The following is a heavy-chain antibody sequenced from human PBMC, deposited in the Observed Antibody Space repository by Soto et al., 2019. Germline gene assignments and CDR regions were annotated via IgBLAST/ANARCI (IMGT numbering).Heavy chain of an antibody. CDR2: IYSTGNT. CDR1: GDSIKDYY. J-gene: IGHJ4*02. D-gene: IGHD3-16*01. Sequence: QLRESGPGLVRPSETLSLTCFVSGDSIKDYYWSWIRQPAGKGLQWVGRIYSTGNTNENPSLKSRVSLSVDTSKNQFSLRLKSVTAADTAVYYCAREGLGFDFWGQGALVTVSS. V-gene: IGHV4-4*07. CDR3: AREGLGFDF.